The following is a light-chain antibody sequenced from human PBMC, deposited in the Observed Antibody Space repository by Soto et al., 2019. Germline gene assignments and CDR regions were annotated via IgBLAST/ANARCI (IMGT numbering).Light chain of an antibody. CDR2: AAS. CDR1: QSINSF. Sequence: DIQMTQSPSSLSASVGDRVTITCRASQSINSFLNWYQQKPGTAPKLLIYAASSLQSGVPSRFSGSGSGTDFTFTISSLQPEDFATYYCQQSYTDMWTFVQGTK. J-gene: IGKJ1*01. V-gene: IGKV1-39*01. CDR3: QQSYTDMWT.